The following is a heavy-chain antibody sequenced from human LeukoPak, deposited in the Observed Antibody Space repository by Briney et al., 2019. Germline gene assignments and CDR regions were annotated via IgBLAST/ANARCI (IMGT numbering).Heavy chain of an antibody. CDR2: IRYDGSNK. CDR3: AKDVTSGSYYADFDY. D-gene: IGHD1-26*01. Sequence: GGSLRLSCAASGFTFSSYGMHWVRQAPGKGLAWVAFIRYDGSNKYYADSVKGRFTISRDNSKNTLYLQMNSLRAEDTAVYYCAKDVTSGSYYADFDYWGQGTLVTVSS. CDR1: GFTFSSYG. J-gene: IGHJ4*02. V-gene: IGHV3-30*02.